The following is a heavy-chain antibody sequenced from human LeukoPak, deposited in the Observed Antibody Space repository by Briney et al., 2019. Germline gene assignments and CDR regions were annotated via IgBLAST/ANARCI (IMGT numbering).Heavy chain of an antibody. Sequence: GGSLRLSCAASGFTFSSYWMHWVRQVPGKGLVWVSRINSDGSNTNYADSVKGRFTISRDNAENTLYLQMNSPRAEDTAAYYCARDYGDYYFDYWGQGTLVTVSS. CDR1: GFTFSSYW. V-gene: IGHV3-74*01. J-gene: IGHJ4*02. D-gene: IGHD4-17*01. CDR3: ARDYGDYYFDY. CDR2: INSDGSNT.